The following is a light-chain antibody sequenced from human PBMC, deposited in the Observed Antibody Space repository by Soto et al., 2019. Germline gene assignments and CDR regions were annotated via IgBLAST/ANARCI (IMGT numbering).Light chain of an antibody. CDR1: QSVSSNY. Sequence: EIVLTQSPGTLSLSPGEKATLSCRASQSVSSNYLAWYQQKPGQAPRLLIFGASSRATGIPDRFSGSGSGTDFTLTISRVEPEDFAVYYCQKYGTSRAFGQGTKVEIK. J-gene: IGKJ1*01. CDR3: QKYGTSRA. CDR2: GAS. V-gene: IGKV3-20*01.